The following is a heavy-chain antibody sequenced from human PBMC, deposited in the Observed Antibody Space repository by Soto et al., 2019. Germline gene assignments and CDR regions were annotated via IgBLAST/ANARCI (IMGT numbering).Heavy chain of an antibody. D-gene: IGHD3-16*01. V-gene: IGHV3-23*01. Sequence: EVQLLESGGGLVQPGGSLRLSCAASGFTFSNYAMTWVRQGPGKGLEWVSGISGSGGRSYYADSVKGRFTISRDNSKSTLYLQMNSRRAEDAAVYYCAKAYVVWSGEQPYYFDYWGQGTLVTVSS. J-gene: IGHJ4*02. CDR3: AKAYVVWSGEQPYYFDY. CDR2: ISGSGGRS. CDR1: GFTFSNYA.